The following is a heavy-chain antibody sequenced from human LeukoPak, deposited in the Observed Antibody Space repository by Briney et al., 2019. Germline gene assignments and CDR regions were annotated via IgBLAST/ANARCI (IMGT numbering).Heavy chain of an antibody. Sequence: SETLSLTCTVSGGSISSSSYYWGWIRQPPVKGLEWIGSIYYSGSTYYNPSLKSRVTISVDTSKNQFSLKLSSVTAADTAVYYCARLKRATMIVVVITKGSYYFDYWGQGTLVTVSS. CDR1: GGSISSSSYY. V-gene: IGHV4-39*01. CDR2: IYYSGST. CDR3: ARLKRATMIVVVITKGSYYFDY. J-gene: IGHJ4*02. D-gene: IGHD3-22*01.